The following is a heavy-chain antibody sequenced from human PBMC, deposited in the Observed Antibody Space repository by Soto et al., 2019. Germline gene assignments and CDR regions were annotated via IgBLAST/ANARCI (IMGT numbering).Heavy chain of an antibody. V-gene: IGHV3-33*01. CDR2: IWYDGSNK. Sequence: QVQLVESGGGVVQPGRSLRLSCAASGFTFSSYGMHWVRQAPGKGLEWVAVIWYDGSNKYYADSVKGRFTISRDNSKNTLYLQMNSLSAEDTAVYYCARDRTRYNWNAGNAFDIWGQGTMVTVSS. CDR1: GFTFSSYG. D-gene: IGHD1-1*01. CDR3: ARDRTRYNWNAGNAFDI. J-gene: IGHJ3*02.